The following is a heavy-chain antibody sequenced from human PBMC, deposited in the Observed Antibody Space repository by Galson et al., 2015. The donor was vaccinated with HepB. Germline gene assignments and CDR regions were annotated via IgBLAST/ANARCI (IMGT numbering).Heavy chain of an antibody. D-gene: IGHD5-24*01. CDR1: GFTFSSYS. J-gene: IGHJ4*02. CDR2: ISSSSSYI. V-gene: IGHV3-21*01. CDR3: ARDASDGYNYIDY. Sequence: SLRLSCAASGFTFSSYSMNWVRQAPGKGLEWVSSISSSSSYIYYADSVKGRFTISRDNAKNSLYLQMNSLRAEDTAVYYCARDASDGYNYIDYWGQGTLVTVSS.